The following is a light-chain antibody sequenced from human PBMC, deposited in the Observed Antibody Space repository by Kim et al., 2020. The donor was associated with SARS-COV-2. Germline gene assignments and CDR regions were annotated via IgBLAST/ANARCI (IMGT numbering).Light chain of an antibody. CDR1: QSFDNRY. CDR2: GAS. Sequence: FFTPSPFTLSLSPGGRATLSCRVSQSFDNRYLAWYQQKPGQGPRLLISGASSRATGISDRFSGSGSRTDFTLTISRLEPGDSAVYYCQQYDISPYNFGQGTKLE. CDR3: QQYDISPYN. V-gene: IGKV3-20*01. J-gene: IGKJ2*01.